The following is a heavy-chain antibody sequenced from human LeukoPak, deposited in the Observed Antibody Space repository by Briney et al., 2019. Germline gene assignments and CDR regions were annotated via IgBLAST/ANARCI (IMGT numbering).Heavy chain of an antibody. J-gene: IGHJ4*02. CDR1: GGSISSSNW. D-gene: IGHD3-9*01. V-gene: IGHV4-4*02. CDR2: IYHSGST. CDR3: AKRLTGHYDILTGYWTPLDY. Sequence: SETLSLTCTVSGGSISSSNWWSWVRQPPGKGLEWIGEIYHSGSTNYNPSLKSRVTISVDKSKNQFSLKLSSVTAADTAVYYCAKRLTGHYDILTGYWTPLDYWGQGTLVTVSS.